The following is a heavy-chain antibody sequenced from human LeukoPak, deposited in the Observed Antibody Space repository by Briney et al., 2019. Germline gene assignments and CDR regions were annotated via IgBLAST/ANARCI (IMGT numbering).Heavy chain of an antibody. V-gene: IGHV4-59*08. Sequence: SQITSLTCTMCGVSIDGEHWSWIRQAPGEGLECIGYIGYTGSTSYNPSLRSRVTISLNTPENQFSLRLTSVTAADTAVYYCARAVTGISLVDFWGQGTLVAVSS. CDR2: IGYTGST. D-gene: IGHD6-19*01. J-gene: IGHJ4*02. CDR3: ARAVTGISLVDF. CDR1: GVSIDGEH.